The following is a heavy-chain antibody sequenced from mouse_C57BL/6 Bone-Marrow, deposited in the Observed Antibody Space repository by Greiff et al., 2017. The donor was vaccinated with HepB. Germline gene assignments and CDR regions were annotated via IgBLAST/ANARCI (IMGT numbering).Heavy chain of an antibody. CDR3: ARLNYSNYVGAY. D-gene: IGHD2-5*01. Sequence: VHVKQSGPELVKPGASVKISCKASGYSFTDYNMNWVKQSNGKSLEWIGVINPNYGTTSYNQKFKGKATLTVDQSSSTAYMQLNSLTSEDSAVYYCARLNYSNYVGAYWGQGTLVTVSA. J-gene: IGHJ3*01. CDR1: GYSFTDYN. CDR2: INPNYGTT. V-gene: IGHV1-39*01.